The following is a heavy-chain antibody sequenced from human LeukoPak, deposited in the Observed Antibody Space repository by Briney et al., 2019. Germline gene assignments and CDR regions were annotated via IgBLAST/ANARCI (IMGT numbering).Heavy chain of an antibody. V-gene: IGHV3-48*03. CDR2: ISSSGSTI. CDR1: GFTFSSYE. J-gene: IGHJ6*04. CDR3: AELGITMIGGV. Sequence: GGSLRLSCAASGFTFSSYEMNWVRQAPGKGLEWVSYISSSGSTIYYADSVKGRFIISRDNAKNSLYLQMNSLRAEDTAVYYCAELGITMIGGVWGKGTTVTISS. D-gene: IGHD3-10*02.